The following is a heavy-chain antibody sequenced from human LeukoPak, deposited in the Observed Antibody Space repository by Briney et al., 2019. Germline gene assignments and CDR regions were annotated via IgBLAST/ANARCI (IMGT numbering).Heavy chain of an antibody. V-gene: IGHV1-2*02. CDR3: ARAGPGYYGSGSYNWFDP. D-gene: IGHD3-10*01. J-gene: IGHJ5*02. Sequence: VASVKVSCKASGYTFTGYYMHWVRQAPGQGLEWMGWINPNSGGTNYAQKFQGRVTMTRDTSISTAYMELSRLRSDDTAVYYCARAGPGYYGSGSYNWFDPWGQGTLVTVSS. CDR2: INPNSGGT. CDR1: GYTFTGYY.